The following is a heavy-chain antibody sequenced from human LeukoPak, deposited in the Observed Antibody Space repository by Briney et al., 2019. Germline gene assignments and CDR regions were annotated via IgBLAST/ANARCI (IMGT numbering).Heavy chain of an antibody. CDR2: ISYDGSNK. J-gene: IGHJ6*02. D-gene: IGHD3-10*01. Sequence: GGSLRLSCAASGFTFSSYAMHWVRQAPGKGLEWVAVISYDGSNKYYADSVKGRFTISRDNSKNTLYLQMNSLRAEDTAEYYCARELRVTMVRGSYYYYGMDVWGQGTTVTVSS. CDR1: GFTFSSYA. V-gene: IGHV3-30-3*01. CDR3: ARELRVTMVRGSYYYYGMDV.